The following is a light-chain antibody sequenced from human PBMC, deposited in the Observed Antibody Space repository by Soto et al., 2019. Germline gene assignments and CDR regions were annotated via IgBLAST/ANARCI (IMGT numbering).Light chain of an antibody. J-gene: IGKJ2*01. CDR3: MQGSHWPFT. V-gene: IGKV2-30*02. CDR1: QGLALSNGYTF. CDR2: EIS. Sequence: DVVLTQSPLSLPVTVGQAASISCRSSQGLALSNGYTFLHWFQQRPGQSLRRLIYEISNRDSGVPDRFSGSGSGTDFTLKISRVAAEDVGVEYCMQGSHWPFTFGQGTRLEIK.